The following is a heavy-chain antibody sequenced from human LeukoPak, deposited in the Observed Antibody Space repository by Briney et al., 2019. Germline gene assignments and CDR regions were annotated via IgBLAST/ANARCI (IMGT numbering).Heavy chain of an antibody. J-gene: IGHJ4*02. CDR3: AKRTDYSNNWYSFDY. CDR1: GFTVSSNY. D-gene: IGHD6-13*01. V-gene: IGHV3-53*01. CDR2: FYSGGNT. Sequence: GGSLRLSCAASGFTVSSNYMSWVRQAPGKGLEWVSVFYSGGNTYYADSVKGRFTISRDNSKNTLYLQMNSLRAEDTAVYYCAKRTDYSNNWYSFDYWGQGTLVTVSS.